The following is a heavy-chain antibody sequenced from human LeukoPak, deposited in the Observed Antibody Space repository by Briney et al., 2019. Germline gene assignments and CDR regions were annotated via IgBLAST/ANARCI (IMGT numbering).Heavy chain of an antibody. D-gene: IGHD2-15*01. Sequence: PSETLSLTCTVSGGSISSGDYYWSWIRQPPGKGLEWIGYIYYSGSTYYNPSLKSRVTISVDTSKNQFSLKLSSVTAADTAVYYCARDLSPQYYCSGGSCGTFDYWGQGTLVTVSS. J-gene: IGHJ4*02. V-gene: IGHV4-30-4*01. CDR2: IYYSGST. CDR1: GGSISSGDYY. CDR3: ARDLSPQYYCSGGSCGTFDY.